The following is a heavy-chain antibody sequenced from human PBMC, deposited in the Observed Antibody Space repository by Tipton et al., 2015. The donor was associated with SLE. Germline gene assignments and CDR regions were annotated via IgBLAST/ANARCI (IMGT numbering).Heavy chain of an antibody. Sequence: LRLSCSVSGDSMRTYYWSWLRQAPGKGLEWIGYIHSSGNTKYNPSLQSRVTISLDTSKSQFSLSLNSVTAADTAMYYCARDLYVAYYEYLWGSVFDVWGQGTLVTV. CDR3: ARDLYVAYYEYLWGSVFDV. CDR1: GDSMRTYY. V-gene: IGHV4-59*01. CDR2: IHSSGNT. D-gene: IGHD3-16*01. J-gene: IGHJ3*01.